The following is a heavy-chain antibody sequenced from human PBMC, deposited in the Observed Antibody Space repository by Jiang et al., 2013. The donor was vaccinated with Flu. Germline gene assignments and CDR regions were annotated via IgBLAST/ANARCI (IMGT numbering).Heavy chain of an antibody. V-gene: IGHV3-23*01. D-gene: IGHD6-13*01. CDR3: AKDRGYSSSWYGGYYFDY. Sequence: VQLLESGGGLVQPGGSLRLSCAASGFTFSSYAMSWVRQAPGKGLEWVSAISGSGGSTYYADSVKGRFTISRDNSKNTLYLQMNSLRAEDTAVYYCAKDRGYSSSWYGGYYFDYWGQGTLVTVSS. CDR2: ISGSGGST. J-gene: IGHJ4*02. CDR1: GFTFSSYA.